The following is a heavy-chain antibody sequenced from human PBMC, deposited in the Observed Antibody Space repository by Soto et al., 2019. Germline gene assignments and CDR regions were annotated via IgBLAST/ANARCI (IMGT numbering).Heavy chain of an antibody. D-gene: IGHD5-12*01. CDR2: IYDSGTA. CDR3: ARRIVATETFDY. Sequence: SETLSLTCTVSGDSSNSATYSWGLIRQPPGKGLEWIGHIYDSGTANYNPSLKSRVTISVDTSKNQFSLTVTSVTAADTAFYYCARRIVATETFDYWGQGTLVTVSS. CDR1: GDSSNSATYS. J-gene: IGHJ4*02. V-gene: IGHV4-61*05.